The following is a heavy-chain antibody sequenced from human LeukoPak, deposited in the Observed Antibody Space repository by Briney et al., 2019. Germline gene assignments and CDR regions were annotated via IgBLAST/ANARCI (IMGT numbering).Heavy chain of an antibody. J-gene: IGHJ5*02. CDR1: GYTFTGYY. CDR2: MNPNSGNT. Sequence: GASVKVSCKASGYTFTGYYMHWVRQATGQGLEWMGWMNPNSGNTGYAQKFQGRVTMTRNTSISTAYMELSSLRSEDTAVYYCARGRVAGTGWFDPWGQGTLVTVSS. D-gene: IGHD6-19*01. V-gene: IGHV1-8*02. CDR3: ARGRVAGTGWFDP.